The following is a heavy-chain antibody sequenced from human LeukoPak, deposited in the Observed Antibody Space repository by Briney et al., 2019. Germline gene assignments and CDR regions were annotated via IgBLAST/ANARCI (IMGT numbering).Heavy chain of an antibody. CDR2: IYYSERT. CDR1: SGSISSYY. J-gene: IGHJ1*01. Sequence: SETLSLTCTVSSGSISSYYWSWLPQPPGKGLEWIGYIYYSERTNYNPSLKSRVTISVDTSKNQFSLKLSSVTAADTAVYYCARVEDGYCSGGSCYSGYFQHWGQGTLVTVSS. V-gene: IGHV4-59*01. D-gene: IGHD2-15*01. CDR3: ARVEDGYCSGGSCYSGYFQH.